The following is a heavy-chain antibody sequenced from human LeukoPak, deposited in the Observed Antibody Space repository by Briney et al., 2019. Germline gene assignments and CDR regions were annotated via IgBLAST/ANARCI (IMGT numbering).Heavy chain of an antibody. J-gene: IGHJ4*02. D-gene: IGHD3-9*01. V-gene: IGHV4-34*01. Sequence: SETLSLTCAVYGGSFSGYYWSWIRQPPGKGLEWIGEINHSGSTNFNPSLKSRVTISVDTSKNQFSLKLSSVTAADTAVYYCARGSLYYDILTGRFLYYFDYWGQGALVTVSS. CDR1: GGSFSGYY. CDR3: ARGSLYYDILTGRFLYYFDY. CDR2: INHSGST.